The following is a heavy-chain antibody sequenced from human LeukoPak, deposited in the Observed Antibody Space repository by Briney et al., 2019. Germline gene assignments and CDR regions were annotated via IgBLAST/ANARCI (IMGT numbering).Heavy chain of an antibody. V-gene: IGHV3-7*01. Sequence: GGSLRLSCAASGLTFSIHWMNWVRQAPGKGLECVANINQDGSDKYYVDSVKGRFTISRDNTKNSLYLQMNSLRAEDTAVYYCAREMWIQLWFDAFDIWGQGTMVTVSS. CDR3: AREMWIQLWFDAFDI. CDR1: GLTFSIHW. J-gene: IGHJ3*02. CDR2: INQDGSDK. D-gene: IGHD5-18*01.